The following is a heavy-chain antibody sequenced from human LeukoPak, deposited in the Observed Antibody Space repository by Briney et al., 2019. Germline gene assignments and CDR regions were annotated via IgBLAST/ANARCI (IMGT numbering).Heavy chain of an antibody. J-gene: IGHJ6*02. Sequence: GGSLRLSCAASGFTFSDYYMSWIRQAPGKGLEGVSYISSSGSTIYYADSVKGRFTISRDNAKNSLYLQMNSLRAEDTAVYYCARCYDILTGYCNGMDVWGQGTTVTVSS. CDR2: ISSSGSTI. CDR3: ARCYDILTGYCNGMDV. CDR1: GFTFSDYY. V-gene: IGHV3-11*01. D-gene: IGHD3-9*01.